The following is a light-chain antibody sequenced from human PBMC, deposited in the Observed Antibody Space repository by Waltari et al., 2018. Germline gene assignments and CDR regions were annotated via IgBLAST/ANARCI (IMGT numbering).Light chain of an antibody. V-gene: IGLV1-40*01. Sequence: QSVLTQPPSVSGAPGQGVTISCTGSTSNIGAGHDVHWFQQLPGTAPKPLTHEDSERPAGVPDRFSASKSGTSASLAITGLQADDEADYYCQSYDSSLNIYVFGTGTKVTVL. CDR1: TSNIGAGHD. J-gene: IGLJ1*01. CDR3: QSYDSSLNIYV. CDR2: EDS.